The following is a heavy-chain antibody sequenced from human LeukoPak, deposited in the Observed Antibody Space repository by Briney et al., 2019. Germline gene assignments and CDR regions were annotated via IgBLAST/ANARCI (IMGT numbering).Heavy chain of an antibody. D-gene: IGHD3-22*01. CDR1: GFTVSSNY. V-gene: IGHV3-53*01. J-gene: IGHJ4*02. Sequence: GGSLRLSCAASGFTVSSNYMNWVRQAPGKGLDWVSVIYPGGNTYYADSVKGRFTVSRDNSKNTLYLQMKSLRADDTAVYYCAREFDSKFDYWGQGTLVTVSS. CDR2: IYPGGNT. CDR3: AREFDSKFDY.